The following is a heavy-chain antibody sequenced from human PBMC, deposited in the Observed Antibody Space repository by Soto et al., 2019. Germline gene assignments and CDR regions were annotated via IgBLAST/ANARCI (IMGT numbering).Heavy chain of an antibody. CDR3: ARDQYYDILTGYEQRGMDV. CDR2: ISSSSSTI. J-gene: IGHJ6*02. CDR1: GFTFSSYS. D-gene: IGHD3-9*01. V-gene: IGHV3-48*02. Sequence: PGESLKISCAASGFTFSSYSMNWVRQAPGKGLDCVSYISSSSSTIYYADSVKGRFTISRDNAKNSLYLQMNSLRDEDTAVYYCARDQYYDILTGYEQRGMDVWGQGTTVTVSS.